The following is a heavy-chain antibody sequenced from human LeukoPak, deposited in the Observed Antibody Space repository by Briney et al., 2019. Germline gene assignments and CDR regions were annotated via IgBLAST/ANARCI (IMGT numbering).Heavy chain of an antibody. Sequence: GGSLRLSCAASGFTLSSYGMHWVRQAPGKGLEWVAVIWYDGSNKYYADSVKGRFTISRDNSKNTLYLQMNSLRAEDTAVYYCAKDLYPYKYSSSTSCYPFDYWGQGTLVTVSS. CDR3: AKDLYPYKYSSSTSCYPFDY. J-gene: IGHJ4*02. CDR1: GFTLSSYG. V-gene: IGHV3-33*06. D-gene: IGHD2-2*01. CDR2: IWYDGSNK.